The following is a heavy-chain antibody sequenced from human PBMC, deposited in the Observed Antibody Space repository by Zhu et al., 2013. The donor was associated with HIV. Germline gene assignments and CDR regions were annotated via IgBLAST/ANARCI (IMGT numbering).Heavy chain of an antibody. Sequence: QVQLVQSGPEVKKTGTSVKVSCKASGFTFNSSAIQWVRQTRGQRLEWIGWIVVGSGNTNYAQGLQERVTIVRDMSTSSAYMELSSLRSEDSAVYFCAASLKYDILTSTYYHYMDVWGKGTTVTVSS. CDR3: AASLKYDILTSTYYHYMDV. V-gene: IGHV1-58*02. D-gene: IGHD3-9*01. J-gene: IGHJ6*03. CDR1: GFTFNSSA. CDR2: IVVGSGNT.